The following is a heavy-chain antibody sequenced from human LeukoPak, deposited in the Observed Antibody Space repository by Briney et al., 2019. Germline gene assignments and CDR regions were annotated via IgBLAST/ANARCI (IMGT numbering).Heavy chain of an antibody. CDR3: AKVDDSSGYYADY. Sequence: PGGSLRLSCSASGFTFSSYAMHWVRQAPGKGLEWVAVISYDGSNKYYADSVKGRFTISRDNSKNTLYLQMNSLRAEDTAVYYCAKVDDSSGYYADYWGQGTLVTVSS. V-gene: IGHV3-30*04. J-gene: IGHJ4*02. D-gene: IGHD3-22*01. CDR2: ISYDGSNK. CDR1: GFTFSSYA.